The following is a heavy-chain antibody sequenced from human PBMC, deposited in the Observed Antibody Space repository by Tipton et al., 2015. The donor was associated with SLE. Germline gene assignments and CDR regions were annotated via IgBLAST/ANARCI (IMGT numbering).Heavy chain of an antibody. CDR1: GFTFSSYG. CDR2: IRYDGSNK. CDR3: AREESRAFDI. V-gene: IGHV3-30*02. J-gene: IGHJ3*02. Sequence: SLRLSCAASGFTFSSYGMHWVRQAPGKGLEWVAFIRYDGSNKYYADSVKGRFTISRDNAKNSLYLQMNSLRAEDTAVYYCAREESRAFDIWGQGTMVTVSS.